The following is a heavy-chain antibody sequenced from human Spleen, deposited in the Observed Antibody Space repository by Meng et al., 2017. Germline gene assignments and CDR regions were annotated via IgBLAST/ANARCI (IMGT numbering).Heavy chain of an antibody. CDR3: TRGSGGSV. J-gene: IGHJ4*02. D-gene: IGHD3-10*01. V-gene: IGHV4-4*02. Sequence: QLQLQESGPGLVKPSETLSLTCTVSGDSITNYNGWSWVRQPPGKGLEWIGEIPHSGSSAYNPSLKSRVTMSIDKSKNQFSLTLTSVTAADTAVYYCTRGSGGSVWGQGTLVTVSS. CDR1: GDSITNYNG. CDR2: IPHSGSS.